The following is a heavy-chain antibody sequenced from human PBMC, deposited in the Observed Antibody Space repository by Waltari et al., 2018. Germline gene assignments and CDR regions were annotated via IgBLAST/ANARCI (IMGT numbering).Heavy chain of an antibody. CDR2: IYSGGST. D-gene: IGHD4-17*01. CDR3: ARDGMTTVTKYYYGMDV. J-gene: IGHJ6*02. V-gene: IGHV3-53*01. CDR1: GFTVSSNY. Sequence: EVQLVESGGGLIQPGGSLRLSCAASGFTVSSNYMSWVRQAPGKGLEWVSVIYSGGSTYYADSVKGRFTISRDNSKNTLYLQMNSLRAEDTAVYYCARDGMTTVTKYYYGMDVWGQGTTVTVSS.